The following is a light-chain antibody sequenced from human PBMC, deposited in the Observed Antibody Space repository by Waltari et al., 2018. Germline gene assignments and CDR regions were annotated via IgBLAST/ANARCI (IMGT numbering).Light chain of an antibody. CDR1: SGHSSYA. CDR2: VNSDGSH. CDR3: QTGGFGIWV. V-gene: IGLV4-69*01. Sequence: QLMLTQSPSASASLGASVKPTCTLSSGHSSYATAWHQQQPEKGPLYLMKVNSDGSHIKGDGIPDRFSGSSSGAGRYLTISSLQSEDEADYYCQTGGFGIWVFGGGTKLTVL. J-gene: IGLJ3*02.